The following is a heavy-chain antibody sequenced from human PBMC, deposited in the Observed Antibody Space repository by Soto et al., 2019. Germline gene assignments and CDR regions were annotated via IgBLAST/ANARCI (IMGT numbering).Heavy chain of an antibody. Sequence: QVQLVQSGPEVKKPGSSVKVSCKASGGTLSSHAFHWVRQAPGQGLVWAGAFIPIYDITNFAQSLQGRVTFTADESSSTVYMELSSLIYEDTAVYYCARDDGRGKGVFNYWGQGTMVTVSS. CDR3: ARDDGRGKGVFNY. D-gene: IGHD3-10*01. CDR1: GGTLSSHA. CDR2: FIPIYDIT. J-gene: IGHJ4*02. V-gene: IGHV1-69*01.